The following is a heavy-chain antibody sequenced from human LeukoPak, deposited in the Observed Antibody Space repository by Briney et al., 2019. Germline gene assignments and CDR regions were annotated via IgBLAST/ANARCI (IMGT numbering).Heavy chain of an antibody. J-gene: IGHJ4*02. D-gene: IGHD3-10*01. CDR3: VKEGSSWFIRYMDS. CDR2: ISHDGSKR. CDR1: GFTFSSYG. V-gene: IGHV3-30*18. Sequence: GGSLRLSCAASGFTFSSYGMHWVRQAPGKGLDWVAVISHDGSKRYYADSVKGRFIISSDNFKDTVDLHMNSLREEDTAVYYCVKEGSSWFIRYMDSWGQGTLVTVSS.